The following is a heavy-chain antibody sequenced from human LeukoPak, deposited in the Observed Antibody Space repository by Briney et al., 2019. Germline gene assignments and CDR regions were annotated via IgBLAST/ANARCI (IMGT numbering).Heavy chain of an antibody. CDR2: ISSSSSTI. V-gene: IGHV3-48*04. J-gene: IGHJ3*02. CDR3: AREGIAAAPGAFDI. CDR1: GFTFSSYS. D-gene: IGHD6-13*01. Sequence: GGSLRLSCAASGFTFSSYSMNWVRQAPGKGLEWVSYISSSSSTIYYADSVKGRFTISRDNAKNSLYLQMNSLRAEGTAVYYCAREGIAAAPGAFDIWGQGTMVTVSS.